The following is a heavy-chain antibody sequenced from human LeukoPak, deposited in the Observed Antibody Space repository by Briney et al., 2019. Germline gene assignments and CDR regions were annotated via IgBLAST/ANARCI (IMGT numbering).Heavy chain of an antibody. Sequence: GASVKVSCKASGGTFSSYAISWVRQAPGQGLEWMRGIIPIFGTANYAQKFQGRVTITADKSTSTAYMELSSLRSEDTAVYYCARGPGIQLWQSRLDYYYYYYMDVWGKGTTVTVSS. D-gene: IGHD5-18*01. J-gene: IGHJ6*03. CDR1: GGTFSSYA. V-gene: IGHV1-69*06. CDR3: ARGPGIQLWQSRLDYYYYYYMDV. CDR2: IIPIFGTA.